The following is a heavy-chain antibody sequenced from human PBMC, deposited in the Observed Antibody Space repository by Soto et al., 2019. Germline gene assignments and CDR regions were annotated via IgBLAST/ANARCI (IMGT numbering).Heavy chain of an antibody. D-gene: IGHD6-6*01. CDR2: VYHSGAS. J-gene: IGHJ4*02. CDR3: TSSYSTSSSPDY. CDR1: GGSMRNYY. V-gene: IGHV4-59*01. Sequence: SETLSLTCSVSGGSMRNYYWNWIRQPPGRGLEWIGYVYHSGASNYNPSLKSRVSMSVDVSRNHFSLTLHSVTTADTAVYFCTSSYSTSSSPDYWGQGTLVTAPQ.